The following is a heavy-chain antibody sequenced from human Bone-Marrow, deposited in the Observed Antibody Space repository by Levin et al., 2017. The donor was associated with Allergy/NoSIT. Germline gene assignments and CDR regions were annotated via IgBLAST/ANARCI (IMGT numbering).Heavy chain of an antibody. D-gene: IGHD3-22*01. J-gene: IGHJ4*02. CDR3: ARAKGDYDSSGYYLIYYFDY. Sequence: GESLKISCAASGFTVSSNYMSWVRQAPGKGLEWVSVIYSGGSTYYADSVKGRFTISRDNSKDTLYLQMNSLRAEDTAVYFCARAKGDYDSSGYYLIYYFDYWGQGTLVTVSS. CDR2: IYSGGST. CDR1: GFTVSSNY. V-gene: IGHV3-66*01.